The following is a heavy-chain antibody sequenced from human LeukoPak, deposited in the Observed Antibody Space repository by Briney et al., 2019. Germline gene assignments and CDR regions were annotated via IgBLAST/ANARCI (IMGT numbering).Heavy chain of an antibody. Sequence: PGGSLRLSCAASGFTFSSYSMNWVRQAPGKGLEWVSSISSSSSYIYYADSVKGRFTISRDNAKNSLYLQMNSLRAEDTAVYCCASRREVVVVAATFDYWGQGTLVTVSS. CDR3: ASRREVVVVAATFDY. CDR2: ISSSSSYI. V-gene: IGHV3-21*01. CDR1: GFTFSSYS. D-gene: IGHD2-15*01. J-gene: IGHJ4*02.